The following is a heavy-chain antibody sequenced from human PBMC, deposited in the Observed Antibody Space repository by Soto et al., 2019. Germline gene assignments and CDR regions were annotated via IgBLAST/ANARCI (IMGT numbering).Heavy chain of an antibody. CDR3: ARDYGGGSGFRADY. V-gene: IGHV3-33*01. CDR1: GFTFRSAG. CDR2: IYHDGGKT. D-gene: IGHD3-10*01. J-gene: IGHJ4*02. Sequence: QVQLVASGGGAVQPGRSLRLSCTASGFTFRSAGMHWVRQASGRGLERLAVIYHDGGKTYYVDSVKGRFTISRDNSGNILYLQMNSWGGEETAMYYCARDYGGGSGFRADYWGQGPHVTVCS.